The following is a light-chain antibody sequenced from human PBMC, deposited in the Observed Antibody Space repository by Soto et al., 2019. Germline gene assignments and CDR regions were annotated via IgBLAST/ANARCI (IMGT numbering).Light chain of an antibody. Sequence: QSALTQPPSASGSPGQSVAISCTGTSSDVGGYNYVSWYQQHPGKAPKLMIYEVNKRPSGVPDRFSGSILGDKAALTITGAQADDDSYYYCLLYLGGGIWVFGGGTKLTVL. CDR3: LLYLGGGIWV. V-gene: IGLV2-8*01. CDR1: SSDVGGYNY. J-gene: IGLJ3*02. CDR2: EVN.